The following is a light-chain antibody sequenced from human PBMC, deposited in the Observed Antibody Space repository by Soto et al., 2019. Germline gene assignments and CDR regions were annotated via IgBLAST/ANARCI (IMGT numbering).Light chain of an antibody. Sequence: GLTQSRATLCWATGERSTLAGRASQTVSSSLAWYQQKPGQAPRLLIYDASNRATGIPARFSGSGSGTGFTLTLGNPEPEDFPVYSSQQRSQWPRTFGQGTKVDIK. CDR2: DAS. J-gene: IGKJ1*01. CDR3: QQRSQWPRT. CDR1: QTVSSS. V-gene: IGKV3-11*01.